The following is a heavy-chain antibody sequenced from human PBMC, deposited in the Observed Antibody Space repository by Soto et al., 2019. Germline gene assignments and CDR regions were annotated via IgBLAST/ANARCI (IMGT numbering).Heavy chain of an antibody. CDR2: INHSGST. D-gene: IGHD4-17*01. J-gene: IGHJ4*02. CDR1: GGSFSGYY. CDR3: ASQTVTRDFDY. Sequence: PSETLSLTCAVYGGSFSGYYWSWIRQPPGKGLEWIGEINHSGSTNYNPSLKSRVTISVDTSKNQFSLKLSSVTAADTAVYYCASQTVTRDFDYWGQGTLVTVSS. V-gene: IGHV4-34*01.